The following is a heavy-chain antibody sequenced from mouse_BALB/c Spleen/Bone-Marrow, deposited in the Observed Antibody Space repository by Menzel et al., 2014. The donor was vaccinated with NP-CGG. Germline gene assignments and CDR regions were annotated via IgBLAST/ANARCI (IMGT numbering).Heavy chain of an antibody. CDR1: GFNIKDTY. CDR2: IDPANGNT. V-gene: IGHV14-3*02. CDR3: ARYRLGTYFDY. Sequence: VQLQQFGAELVKPGASVKLSCTASGFNIKDTYMHWVKQRPEQGLEWIGRIDPANGNTKYDPKFQGKATITADTSSNTAYLQLSSLTSEDTAVYYCARYRLGTYFDYWGQGTTRTVSS. J-gene: IGHJ2*01. D-gene: IGHD2-14*01.